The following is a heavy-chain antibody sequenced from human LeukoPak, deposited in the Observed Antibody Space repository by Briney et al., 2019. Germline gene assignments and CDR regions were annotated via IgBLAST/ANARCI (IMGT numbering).Heavy chain of an antibody. CDR2: IYYSGST. D-gene: IGHD2-21*01. CDR1: GGSISSYY. CDR3: ARTRTDLARIVAEGDPYYFDY. V-gene: IGHV4-59*01. J-gene: IGHJ4*02. Sequence: SETLSLTCTVSGGSISSYYWSWIRQPPGKGLEWIGYIYYSGSTNYNPSLKSRVTISVDTSKNQFSLKLSSVTAADTAVYYCARTRTDLARIVAEGDPYYFDYWGQGTLVTVSS.